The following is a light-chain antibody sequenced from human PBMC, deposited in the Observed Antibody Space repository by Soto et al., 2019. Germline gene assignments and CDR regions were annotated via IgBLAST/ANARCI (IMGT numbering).Light chain of an antibody. CDR3: QQSGSSSWT. J-gene: IGKJ1*01. V-gene: IGKV3-20*01. CDR1: QSVDSSF. Sequence: EIVLTQSPGTLSLFPGERATLSCRASQSVDSSFLAWYQQKPGQAPRLLIYGASSRATGIPDRFRGSGSGTDFTLTISRLEPEDFAVYYCQQSGSSSWTFGQGTKVEIK. CDR2: GAS.